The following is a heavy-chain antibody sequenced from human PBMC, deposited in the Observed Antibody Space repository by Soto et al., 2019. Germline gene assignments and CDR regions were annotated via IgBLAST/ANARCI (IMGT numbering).Heavy chain of an antibody. CDR2: IYYSGST. D-gene: IGHD6-13*01. Sequence: SETLSLTCTVSGGSISSGDYYWSWIRQPPGKGLEWIGYIYYSGSTYYNPSLKSRVTISVDTSKNQFSLKLSSVAAADTAVYYCARVFSDSSSFFDPWGQGTLVTVSS. CDR1: GGSISSGDYY. J-gene: IGHJ5*02. CDR3: ARVFSDSSSFFDP. V-gene: IGHV4-30-4*01.